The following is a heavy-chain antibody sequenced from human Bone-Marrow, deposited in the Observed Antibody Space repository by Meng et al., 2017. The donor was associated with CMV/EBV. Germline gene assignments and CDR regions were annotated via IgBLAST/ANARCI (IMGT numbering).Heavy chain of an antibody. J-gene: IGHJ4*01. CDR1: GFSLSTSGVG. CDR2: IYWNDDK. D-gene: IGHD6-6*01. V-gene: IGHV2-5*01. CDR3: AHRRQRIAALRCAFDY. Sequence: SGPTLVKPTQTLTLTCTFSGFSLSTSGVGVGWIRQPPGKALEWLALIYWNDDKRYSPSLKSRLTITKDTSKNQVVLTMTNMDPLDTATFYCAHRRQRIAALRCAFDYWGHGTLVTVSS.